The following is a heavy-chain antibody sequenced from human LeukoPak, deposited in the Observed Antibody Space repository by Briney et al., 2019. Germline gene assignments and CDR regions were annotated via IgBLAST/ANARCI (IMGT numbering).Heavy chain of an antibody. CDR2: INPNSGGT. CDR3: ASIFSRVPATATHYDY. Sequence: ASVKVSCKASGYTFTGYYMHWVRQAPGQGLEWMGRINPNSGGTNYAQKFQGRVTMTRDTSNSTAYMKLSRLRSDDTAVYHCASIFSRVPATATHYDYWGQGTLVTVSS. J-gene: IGHJ4*02. V-gene: IGHV1-2*06. D-gene: IGHD2-2*01. CDR1: GYTFTGYY.